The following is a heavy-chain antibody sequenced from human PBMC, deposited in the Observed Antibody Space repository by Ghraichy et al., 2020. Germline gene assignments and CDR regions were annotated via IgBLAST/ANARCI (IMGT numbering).Heavy chain of an antibody. Sequence: GGSLRLSCAASGFTFSNYPMSWVRLAPGKGLEWVSTINHGAGNTYYTDSVKGRFTISRDDSKNTIYLQMNSLRAEDTAVYYCAKDQSLHWFDPWGQGTLVTVSS. J-gene: IGHJ5*02. D-gene: IGHD2-15*01. V-gene: IGHV3-23*01. CDR1: GFTFSNYP. CDR3: AKDQSLHWFDP. CDR2: INHGAGNT.